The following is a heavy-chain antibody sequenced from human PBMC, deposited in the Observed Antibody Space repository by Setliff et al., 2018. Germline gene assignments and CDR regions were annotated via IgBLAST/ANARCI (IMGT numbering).Heavy chain of an antibody. CDR1: GDSMNDNH. J-gene: IGHJ5*02. CDR3: VRQGLDTGRTRWWFDP. D-gene: IGHD5-18*01. CDR2: IYTSGGT. Sequence: LSLTCTVSGDSMNDNHWTWMRQPPGKGLEWIGYIYTSGGTNCNPSLKSRVTISVDMTENQFSLKLSSVTAADTAVYYCVRQGLDTGRTRWWFDPWGQGTLVTVSS. V-gene: IGHV4-4*08.